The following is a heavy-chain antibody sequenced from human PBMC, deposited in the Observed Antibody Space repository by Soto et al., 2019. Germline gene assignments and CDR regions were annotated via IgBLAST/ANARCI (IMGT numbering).Heavy chain of an antibody. CDR3: AKLSCTSSTCYFPGWFDP. D-gene: IGHD2-2*01. CDR2: VYYSGSS. V-gene: IGHV4-31*03. CDR1: GDSISGGASF. Sequence: SETLSLTCTVSGDSISGGASFWSWIRQPPGKGLEWIANVYYSGSSYYNPSLKSRLTISVDTTKNQFSLQLKSMTAADTAVYYCAKLSCTSSTCYFPGWFDPWGQGTLVTV. J-gene: IGHJ5*02.